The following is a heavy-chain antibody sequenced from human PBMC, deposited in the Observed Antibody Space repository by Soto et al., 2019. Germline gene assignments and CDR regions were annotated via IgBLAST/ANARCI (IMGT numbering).Heavy chain of an antibody. V-gene: IGHV3-11*06. J-gene: IGHJ6*02. CDR1: GFTFSDYY. Sequence: GGSLRLSCAASGFTFSDYYMSWFRQAPGKGLQWVSYISSNGIYTNYADSVEGRFTISRDNAKNSLYLQMNSLRVEDTAVYFCARDWGDQHYRYGMDVWGQGTTVTVSS. CDR3: ARDWGDQHYRYGMDV. D-gene: IGHD2-21*02. CDR2: ISSNGIYT.